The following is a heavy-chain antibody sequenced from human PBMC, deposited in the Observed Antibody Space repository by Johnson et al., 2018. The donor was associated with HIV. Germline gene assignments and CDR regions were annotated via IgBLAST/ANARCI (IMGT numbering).Heavy chain of an antibody. Sequence: VQLVESGGGLVQPGRSLRLSCAASGFTFDDYAMHWVRQAPGKGLEWVSRINSDGSSTSYAYSVKGRFTISRDNAKNTLYLQMNSLRAEDTAVYYCAREGSSSSDDAFDIWGQGTMVTVSS. CDR1: GFTFDDYA. CDR3: AREGSSSSDDAFDI. J-gene: IGHJ3*02. D-gene: IGHD6-6*01. CDR2: INSDGSST. V-gene: IGHV3-74*01.